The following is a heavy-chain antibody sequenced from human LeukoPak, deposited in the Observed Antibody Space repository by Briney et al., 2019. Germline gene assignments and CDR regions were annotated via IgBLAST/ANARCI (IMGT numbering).Heavy chain of an antibody. CDR2: ISGSGGST. J-gene: IGHJ4*02. Sequence: PGGSLRLSCAASGFTFSDYAMSWVRQAPGKGLEWVSAISGSGGSTYYADSVKGRFTISRDNAKNSLYLQMNSLRAEDTAVYYCARAFLKYYYDSSGYYHWGQGTLVTVSS. D-gene: IGHD3-22*01. V-gene: IGHV3-23*01. CDR1: GFTFSDYA. CDR3: ARAFLKYYYDSSGYYH.